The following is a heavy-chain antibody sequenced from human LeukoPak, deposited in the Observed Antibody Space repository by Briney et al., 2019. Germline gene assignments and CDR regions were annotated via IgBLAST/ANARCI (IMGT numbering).Heavy chain of an antibody. D-gene: IGHD2-21*01. Sequence: PGRSLRLSCAASGFTFSSYGMHWVRQAPGKGLEWVSYISSSGSTIYYADSVKGRFTISRDNAKNSLYLQMNSLRAEDTAVYYCARKVVVAYYGMDVWGQGTTVTVSS. CDR1: GFTFSSYG. CDR2: ISSSGSTI. CDR3: ARKVVVAYYGMDV. V-gene: IGHV3-48*04. J-gene: IGHJ6*02.